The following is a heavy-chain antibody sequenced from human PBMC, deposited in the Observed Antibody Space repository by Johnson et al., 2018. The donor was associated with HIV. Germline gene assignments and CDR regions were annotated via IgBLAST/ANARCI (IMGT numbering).Heavy chain of an antibody. CDR1: GFTFSSYA. J-gene: IGHJ3*01. V-gene: IGHV3-30-3*01. CDR3: AKGRMGASGSYNV. Sequence: QVQLVESGGGVVQPGRSLRLSCAASGFTFSSYAMHWVRQAPGKGLEWVAVISYDGSNKYYADSVKGRFTISRDNSKNTLYLQMNSLRAEDTAVYYCAKGRMGASGSYNVWGQGTMVTVSS. D-gene: IGHD1-26*01. CDR2: ISYDGSNK.